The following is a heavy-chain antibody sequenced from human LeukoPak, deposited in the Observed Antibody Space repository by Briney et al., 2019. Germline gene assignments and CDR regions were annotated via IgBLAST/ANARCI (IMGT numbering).Heavy chain of an antibody. Sequence: PGGSLRLSCAASGFTFSTYAMSWVRQAPGEGLEWVSAISGSGGSTYYADSVKGRFPISRDNSKNTLYLQMNSLRAEDKAVYYCAKGVAGTWGDFDYWGQGTLVTVSS. CDR2: ISGSGGST. J-gene: IGHJ4*02. CDR1: GFTFSTYA. V-gene: IGHV3-23*01. D-gene: IGHD6-19*01. CDR3: AKGVAGTWGDFDY.